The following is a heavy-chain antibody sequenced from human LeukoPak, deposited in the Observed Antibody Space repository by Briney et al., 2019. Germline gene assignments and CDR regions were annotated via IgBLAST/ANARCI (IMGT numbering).Heavy chain of an antibody. J-gene: IGHJ4*02. D-gene: IGHD1-20*01. V-gene: IGHV3-7*01. CDR2: IKQDGSEK. CDR3: VRDHNWASDY. Sequence: GGSLRLSCAVSGFTFSSYWMSWFRQAPGKGLEWVANIKQDGSEKYYLDSVKGRFTISRDNAKNSLYLQMNSLRAEDTAVYYCVRDHNWASDYWGQGTLVTVSS. CDR1: GFTFSSYW.